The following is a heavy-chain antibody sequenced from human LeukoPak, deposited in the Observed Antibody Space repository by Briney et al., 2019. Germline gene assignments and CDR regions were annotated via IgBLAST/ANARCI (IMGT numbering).Heavy chain of an antibody. CDR2: ISYDGSNK. CDR3: ARDYALGY. D-gene: IGHD3-16*01. J-gene: IGHJ4*02. Sequence: GRSLRLSCAASGFTFSSYGMHWVRQAPGKGLEWVAVISYDGSNKYYADSVKGRFTISRDNSKNTLYLQMNSLRADDTAVYYCARDYALGYWGQGTLVTVSS. CDR1: GFTFSSYG. V-gene: IGHV3-30*03.